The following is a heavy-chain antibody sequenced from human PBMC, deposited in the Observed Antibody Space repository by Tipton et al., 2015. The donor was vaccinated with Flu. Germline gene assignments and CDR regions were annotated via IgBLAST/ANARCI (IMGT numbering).Heavy chain of an antibody. D-gene: IGHD3-16*01. Sequence: GLVKSSETLSLTCTVSGGSIRNYYWSWIRQPPGKGLEFIGYVYYSGSTNYNPSLKSRVTILVDTSKNQFSLNLSSVTAADTAVYYCARTPSRGGFDHWGQGTLVTVSS. CDR3: ARTPSRGGFDH. V-gene: IGHV4-59*08. J-gene: IGHJ4*02. CDR1: GGSIRNYY. CDR2: VYYSGST.